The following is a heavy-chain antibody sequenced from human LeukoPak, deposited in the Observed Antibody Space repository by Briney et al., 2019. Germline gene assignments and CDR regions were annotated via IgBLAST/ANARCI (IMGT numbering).Heavy chain of an antibody. CDR3: ARDRPDSSGSTWRY. D-gene: IGHD3-22*01. Sequence: EASVKVSCKASGYTFTSYGISWVRQAPGQGLEWMGWISAYNGNTNYAQKLQGRVTMTTDTSTSTAYMELWSLRSDDTAVYYCARDRPDSSGSTWRYWGQGTLVTVSS. CDR1: GYTFTSYG. CDR2: ISAYNGNT. V-gene: IGHV1-18*01. J-gene: IGHJ4*02.